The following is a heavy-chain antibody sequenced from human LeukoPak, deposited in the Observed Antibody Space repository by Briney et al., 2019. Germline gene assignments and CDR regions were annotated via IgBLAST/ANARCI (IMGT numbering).Heavy chain of an antibody. Sequence: GGSLRLSCAASGFTFSSYSMNWVRQAPGKGLEWVSSISSSSSYIYYADSVKGRFTISRDNAKNSLYLQMNSLRAEDTAVYYCGRDRWYDILTGYMNWFDPWGQGTLVTVSS. D-gene: IGHD3-9*01. CDR1: GFTFSSYS. CDR2: ISSSSSYI. CDR3: GRDRWYDILTGYMNWFDP. V-gene: IGHV3-21*01. J-gene: IGHJ5*02.